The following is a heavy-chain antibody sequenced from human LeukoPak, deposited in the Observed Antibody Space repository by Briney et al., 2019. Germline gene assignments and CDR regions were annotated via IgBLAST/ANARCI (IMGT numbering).Heavy chain of an antibody. CDR2: IHPGGTI. Sequence: GGSLRLSCAASGFTVSSKYMGWVRQAPGKGLEWVSVIHPGGTIYYADSVKGTFTISRDNSKNTLYLGMNTLRVEDTAVYYCAMYSSAWYAVYWGQGTLVTVSS. D-gene: IGHD6-19*01. J-gene: IGHJ4*02. V-gene: IGHV3-66*01. CDR3: AMYSSAWYAVY. CDR1: GFTVSSKY.